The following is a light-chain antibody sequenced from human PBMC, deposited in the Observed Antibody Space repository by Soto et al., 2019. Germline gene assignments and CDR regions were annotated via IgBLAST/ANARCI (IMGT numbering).Light chain of an antibody. CDR1: SNDVGTYNL. Sequence: QSALTQPASVSGSPGQSITISCTGISNDVGTYNLVSWYQHHPGKAPKLIIYEASKRPSGVPNRFFGSKSGKTASLTISGLHADDEADYYCCSYGRSVVFGGGTQLTVL. V-gene: IGLV2-23*01. CDR3: CSYGRSVV. J-gene: IGLJ2*01. CDR2: EAS.